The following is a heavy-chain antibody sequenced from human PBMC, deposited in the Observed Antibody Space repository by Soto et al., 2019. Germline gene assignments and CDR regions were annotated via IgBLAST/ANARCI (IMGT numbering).Heavy chain of an antibody. Sequence: QVQLEQSGSEVKKSGSSVKVSCKASGYSFSSHAITWVRQAPGQGLEWLGGIIPVFGTPSYAQKFQGRVTISADKSTNTCYLELRSLRSEDTAVYYCARGGAESTSWYWVDGLDSLVQGTQVTVSS. CDR1: GYSFSSHA. J-gene: IGHJ4*02. CDR3: ARGGAESTSWYWVDGLDS. D-gene: IGHD6-13*01. CDR2: IIPVFGTP. V-gene: IGHV1-69*06.